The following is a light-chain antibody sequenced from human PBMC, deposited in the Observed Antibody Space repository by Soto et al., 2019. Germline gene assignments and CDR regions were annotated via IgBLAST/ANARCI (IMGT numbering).Light chain of an antibody. J-gene: IGLJ1*01. Sequence: QSALTQPRSVSGSPGQSVTISCTGTSSDVGGYNYVSWYQQHPGKAPKLMIYDVNKRPSGVPDRFSGSKSGNTASLTISGLQAEDEADYYCCSYAGSYTLVFGTGTMVTVL. V-gene: IGLV2-11*01. CDR3: CSYAGSYTLV. CDR1: SSDVGGYNY. CDR2: DVN.